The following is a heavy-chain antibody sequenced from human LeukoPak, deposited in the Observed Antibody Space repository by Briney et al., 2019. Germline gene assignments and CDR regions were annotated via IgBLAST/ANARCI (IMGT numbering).Heavy chain of an antibody. CDR3: ASRSVDYYYGMDV. CDR1: GGSISSYH. Sequence: SETLSLTCTVSGGSISSYHWSWIRQPPGKGLEWIGYIYYSGSTNYNPSLKSRVTISVDTSKNQFSLKLSSVTAADTAVYYCASRSVDYYYGMDVWGQGTTVTVSS. V-gene: IGHV4-59*08. J-gene: IGHJ6*02. CDR2: IYYSGST.